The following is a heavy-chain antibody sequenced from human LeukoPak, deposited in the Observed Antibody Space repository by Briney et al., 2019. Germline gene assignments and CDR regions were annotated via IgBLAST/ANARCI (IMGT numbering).Heavy chain of an antibody. CDR3: AREVAGL. J-gene: IGHJ4*02. CDR2: ISSSSSTI. CDR1: GFTFSSYA. V-gene: IGHV3-48*01. Sequence: GGSLRLSCAASGFTFSSYAMSWVRQAPGKGLEWVSYISSSSSTIYYADSVKGRFTISRDNAKNSLYLQMNSLRAEDTAVYYCAREVAGLWGQGTLVTVSS.